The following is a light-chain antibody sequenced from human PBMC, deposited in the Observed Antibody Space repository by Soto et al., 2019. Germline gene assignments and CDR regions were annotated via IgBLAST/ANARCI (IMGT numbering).Light chain of an antibody. Sequence: QSVLTQPPSASGTPGQRVTISCSGSSSNIGSNTVNWYQQLPGTAPKLLIYSNNQRPSGVPDRLSGSKSGTSASLAISGLQSEDEADYYCAAWDVSLNGPVFGGGTKLTVL. V-gene: IGLV1-44*01. CDR2: SNN. J-gene: IGLJ2*01. CDR1: SSNIGSNT. CDR3: AAWDVSLNGPV.